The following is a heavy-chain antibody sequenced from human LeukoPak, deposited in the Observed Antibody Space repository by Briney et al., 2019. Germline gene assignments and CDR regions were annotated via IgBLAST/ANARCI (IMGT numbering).Heavy chain of an antibody. CDR2: ISSSSNYI. J-gene: IGHJ4*02. CDR3: ARDSPPGGSGYFSY. V-gene: IGHV3-21*01. D-gene: IGHD3-22*01. Sequence: PGGSLRLSCAASGFTFTTYSMNWVRQAPGKGLEWVSSISSSSNYIFYADSVKGRFTISRDNAKNSVYLQMNSLRAEDTAVYYCARDSPPGGSGYFSYWGQGTLVTVSS. CDR1: GFTFTTYS.